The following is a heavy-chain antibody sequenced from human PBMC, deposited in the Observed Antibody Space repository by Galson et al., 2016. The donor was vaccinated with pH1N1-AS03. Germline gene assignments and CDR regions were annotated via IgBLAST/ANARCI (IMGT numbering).Heavy chain of an antibody. Sequence: TLSLTCRDLGGSFRGTYWTWIRQTPGKGLEWIGEVIIGGSPTYSPSLKSRVSISLDTSRKRVSLRLISVTAADTAVYFCARRPTGIDYWGPGTLVTVAS. V-gene: IGHV4-34*12. D-gene: IGHD3-10*01. CDR1: GGSFRGTY. J-gene: IGHJ4*02. CDR2: VIIGGSP. CDR3: ARRPTGIDY.